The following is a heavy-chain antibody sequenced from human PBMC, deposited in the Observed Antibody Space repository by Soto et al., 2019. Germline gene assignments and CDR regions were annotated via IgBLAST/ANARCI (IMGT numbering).Heavy chain of an antibody. Sequence: QVQLVESGGGVVQPGRSLRLSCAASGFTFSSYAMRWVRQAPGKGLEWVAVISYDGSNKYYADSVKGRFTISRDNSKNTLYVQMNSLRAEDTAVYYCARASSMGATTGYFDYGGQGTLVTVSS. J-gene: IGHJ4*02. V-gene: IGHV3-30-3*01. D-gene: IGHD1-26*01. CDR1: GFTFSSYA. CDR2: ISYDGSNK. CDR3: ARASSMGATTGYFDY.